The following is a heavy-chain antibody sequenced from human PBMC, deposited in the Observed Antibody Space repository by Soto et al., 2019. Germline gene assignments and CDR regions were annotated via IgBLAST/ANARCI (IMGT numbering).Heavy chain of an antibody. CDR2: ISWNSGSI. CDR1: GFTFDDYA. V-gene: IGHV3-9*01. CDR3: AKDKDSSSWYEGYDAFDI. D-gene: IGHD6-13*01. J-gene: IGHJ3*02. Sequence: GGSLRLSCAASGFTFDDYAMHWVRQAPGKGLEWVSGISWNSGSIGYAESVKGRFTISRDNAKNSLYLQMNSLRAEDTALYYCAKDKDSSSWYEGYDAFDIWGQGTMVTVSS.